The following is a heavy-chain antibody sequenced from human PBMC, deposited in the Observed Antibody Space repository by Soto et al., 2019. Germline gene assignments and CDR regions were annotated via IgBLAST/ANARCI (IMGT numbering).Heavy chain of an antibody. D-gene: IGHD4-17*01. V-gene: IGHV3-11*01. CDR2: ISSSGSTI. Sequence: LRLSCAASGFTFSDYYMSWIRQAPGKGLEWVSYISSSGSTIYYADSVKGRFTISRDNAKNSLYLQMNSLRAEDTAVYYCARDNLDYGDYKGYFDYWGQGTLVTVSS. CDR3: ARDNLDYGDYKGYFDY. J-gene: IGHJ4*02. CDR1: GFTFSDYY.